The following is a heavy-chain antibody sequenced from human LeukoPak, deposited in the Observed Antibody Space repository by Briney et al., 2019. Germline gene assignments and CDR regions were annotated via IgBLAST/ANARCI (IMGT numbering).Heavy chain of an antibody. CDR3: ARDYANIVDY. CDR2: IKEDGSKT. J-gene: IGHJ4*02. CDR1: GLTFSRYW. V-gene: IGHV3-7*03. Sequence: GWALRLSCAPSGLTFSRYWMSWVRQVPGKGLHGVAKIKEDGSKTYYVDSVKGRFTISRDNAKNSLCLEMSSLRADDTAVYYCARDYANIVDYWGQGTLVTVSS. D-gene: IGHD3-16*01.